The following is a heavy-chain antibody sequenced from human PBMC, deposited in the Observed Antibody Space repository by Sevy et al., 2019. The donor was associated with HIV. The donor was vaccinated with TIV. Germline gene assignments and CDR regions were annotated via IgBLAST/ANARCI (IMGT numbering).Heavy chain of an antibody. CDR2: IYYNGST. CDR1: GGSFSSYF. V-gene: IGHV4-59*01. J-gene: IGHJ6*03. CDR3: ARGSIDYYYYMDV. Sequence: ETLSLTCTVSGGSFSSYFWSWIRQPPGKGLEWIGYIYYNGSTNYSPFLKSRVTISVDTPKNQFSLKLNSVTAADTAVYYCARGSIDYYYYMDVWGKGTTVTVSS.